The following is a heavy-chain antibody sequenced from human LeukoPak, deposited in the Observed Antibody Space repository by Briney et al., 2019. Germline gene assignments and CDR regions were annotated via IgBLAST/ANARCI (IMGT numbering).Heavy chain of an antibody. J-gene: IGHJ5*02. D-gene: IGHD3-10*01. CDR3: ARDVLLWFGEFRGWFDP. V-gene: IGHV4-4*08. Sequence: SETLSLTCTVSGASISRDYWTWIRQPPGKGLEWIGYIYNGGSTTYSPSLNSRVTISVDTSKNQFSLKLSSVTAADTAVYYCARDVLLWFGEFRGWFDPWGQGTLVTVSS. CDR2: IYNGGST. CDR1: GASISRDY.